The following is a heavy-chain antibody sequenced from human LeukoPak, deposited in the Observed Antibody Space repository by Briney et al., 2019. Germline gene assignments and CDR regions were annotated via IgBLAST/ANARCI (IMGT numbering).Heavy chain of an antibody. CDR3: ARVLSSGWTGFDY. CDR1: GGSISIYY. CDR2: IDSSGTT. Sequence: SETLSLTCTVSGGSISIYYWTWLRQPPGKGLEWIGYIDSSGTTNYNPSLESRVTISVDTSKNHFSLEVTSVTAADTAVYYCARVLSSGWTGFDYWGQGTLVTVSS. D-gene: IGHD6-19*01. V-gene: IGHV4-59*01. J-gene: IGHJ4*02.